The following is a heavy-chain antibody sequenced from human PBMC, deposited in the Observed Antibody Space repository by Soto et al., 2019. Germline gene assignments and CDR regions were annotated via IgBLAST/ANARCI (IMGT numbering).Heavy chain of an antibody. J-gene: IGHJ5*01. Sequence: QVQLVQSGAEEKKPGASVKVSCKASGYTFSSYAMHWVRQAPGQRLEWMGWINAGNGDTKYSQKLQGRVTITRDTSATTAYMELSSLRSEDTAVYYCARGSTGNAYSWFDSWGQGTLVTVSS. V-gene: IGHV1-3*05. CDR3: ARGSTGNAYSWFDS. D-gene: IGHD4-4*01. CDR1: GYTFSSYA. CDR2: INAGNGDT.